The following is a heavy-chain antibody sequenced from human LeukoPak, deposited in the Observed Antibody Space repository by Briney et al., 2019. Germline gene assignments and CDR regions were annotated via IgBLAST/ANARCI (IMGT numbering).Heavy chain of an antibody. V-gene: IGHV4-34*01. D-gene: IGHD3-22*01. J-gene: IGHJ4*02. CDR3: ARGWKAYYYDSSGYYDY. Sequence: PSETLSLTCAVYGGSFSGYYWSWIRQPPGKGLEWIGEINHSGSTNYNPSLKSRVTISVDTSKNQFSLKLSSVTAADTAVYYCARGWKAYYYDSSGYYDYWGQGTLVTVSS. CDR2: INHSGST. CDR1: GGSFSGYY.